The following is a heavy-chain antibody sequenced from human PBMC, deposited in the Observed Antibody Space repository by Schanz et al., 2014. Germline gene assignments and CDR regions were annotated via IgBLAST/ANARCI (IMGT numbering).Heavy chain of an antibody. CDR3: ATSYDFWSGYYAL. V-gene: IGHV3-66*01. CDR2: IYSIGNT. D-gene: IGHD3-3*01. J-gene: IGHJ4*02. Sequence: LVESGGGLVQPGGSLILSCAAYGFTVSSNYMSWVRQAPGQGLEWVSGIYSIGNTYYADSVKGRFTISRDNSKNTLFLQMNSLRVEDTAVYYCATSYDFWSGYYALWGQGTLVTVSS. CDR1: GFTVSSNY.